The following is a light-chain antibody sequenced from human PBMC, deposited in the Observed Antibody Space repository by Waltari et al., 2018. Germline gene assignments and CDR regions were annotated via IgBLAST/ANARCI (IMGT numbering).Light chain of an antibody. CDR2: LGS. CDR3: MQALQTPPT. CDR1: QSLLHNNGYNF. Sequence: DIVMTQSPVSLSVTPGEPASISCRSSQSLLHNNGYNFLDWYLQKPGQSPKLLIYLGSHRASGVPDRFSASGSGTDFTLKISRVEAEDVAVYYCMQALQTPPTFGQGTKVEIK. J-gene: IGKJ1*01. V-gene: IGKV2-28*01.